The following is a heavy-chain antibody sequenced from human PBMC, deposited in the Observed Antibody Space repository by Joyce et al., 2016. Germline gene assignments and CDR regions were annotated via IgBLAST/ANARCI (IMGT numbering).Heavy chain of an antibody. Sequence: QVQLVQSGAEVKKPGASVKVSCRASGDTFSGYYMHWVRQAPGQGRDWMGWITPSIGGTSYSQNFQGRFTMTRDTSISTAHMELRRLRTDDTAVYYCARGGPYGDYEEDGMDVWGQGTTVTVSS. CDR3: ARGGPYGDYEEDGMDV. V-gene: IGHV1-2*02. D-gene: IGHD4-17*01. CDR1: GDTFSGYY. J-gene: IGHJ6*02. CDR2: ITPSIGGT.